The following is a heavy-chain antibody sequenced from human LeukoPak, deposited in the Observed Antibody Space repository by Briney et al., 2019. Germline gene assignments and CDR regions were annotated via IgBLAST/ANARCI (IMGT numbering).Heavy chain of an antibody. J-gene: IGHJ4*02. Sequence: PSETLSLTCAVSGCSISSGYYWGWIRQPPGKGLEWIGSIYHSGSTYYNPSLKSRVTISVDTSKNQFSLKLSSATAADTAVYYCARHAYSNYLLDYWGQGTLVTVSS. CDR3: ARHAYSNYLLDY. CDR1: GCSISSGYY. V-gene: IGHV4-38-2*01. CDR2: IYHSGST. D-gene: IGHD4-11*01.